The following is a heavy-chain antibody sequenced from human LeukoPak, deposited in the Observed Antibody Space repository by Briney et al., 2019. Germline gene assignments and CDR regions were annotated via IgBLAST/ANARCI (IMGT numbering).Heavy chain of an antibody. CDR2: INPNRGST. CDR1: GYTFTSYY. D-gene: IGHD4-17*01. V-gene: IGHV1-46*01. J-gene: IGHJ4*02. CDR3: ARDGYDYGDVIDY. Sequence: GASVKVSCKASGYTFTSYYMYWVRQAPGQGLEWMGIINPNRGSTSYAQKFQGRVTMTRDMSTSTVYMELRSLRSDDTAVYYCARDGYDYGDVIDYWGQGTLVTVSS.